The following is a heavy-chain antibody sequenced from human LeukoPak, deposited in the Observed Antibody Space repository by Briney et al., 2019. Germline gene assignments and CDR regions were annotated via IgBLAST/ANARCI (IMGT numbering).Heavy chain of an antibody. CDR2: ISSSSSTI. V-gene: IGHV3-48*01. D-gene: IGHD5-12*01. CDR1: GFTFSSYS. J-gene: IGHJ4*02. Sequence: GGSLRLSCAASGFTFSSYSMNWVRQAPGKGLEWVSYISSSSSTIYYADSVKGRFTISRDNAKNSLYLQMNSLRAEDTAVYYCARDLGGYDPYFDYWGQGTLVTVSS. CDR3: ARDLGGYDPYFDY.